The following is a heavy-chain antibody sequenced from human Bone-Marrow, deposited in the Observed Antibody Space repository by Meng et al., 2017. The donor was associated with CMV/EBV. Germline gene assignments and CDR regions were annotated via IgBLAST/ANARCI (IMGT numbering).Heavy chain of an antibody. V-gene: IGHV4-34*01. J-gene: IGHJ4*02. CDR2: INHSGST. CDR1: GGSFSGYY. CDR3: ARLWSGYYRAFFGY. Sequence: SETLSLTCAVYGGSFSGYYWSWIRQPPGKGLEWIGEINHSGSTNYSPSLKSRVTISVDTSKNQFSLKLSSVTAADTAVYCCARLWSGYYRAFFGYWGQGTLVTVSS. D-gene: IGHD3-3*01.